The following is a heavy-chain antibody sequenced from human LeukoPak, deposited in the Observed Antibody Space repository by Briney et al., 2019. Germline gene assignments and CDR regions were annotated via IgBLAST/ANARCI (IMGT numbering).Heavy chain of an antibody. CDR1: GFTFDDYA. J-gene: IGHJ4*02. CDR3: AKGTYYGDYSFDY. D-gene: IGHD4-17*01. Sequence: GGSLRVSCAASGFTFDDYAMHWVRQAPGKGLEWVSGISWNSGSIGYADSVKGRFTISRDNAKNSLYLQMNSLRAEDTALYYCAKGTYYGDYSFDYWGQGTLVTVSS. CDR2: ISWNSGSI. V-gene: IGHV3-9*01.